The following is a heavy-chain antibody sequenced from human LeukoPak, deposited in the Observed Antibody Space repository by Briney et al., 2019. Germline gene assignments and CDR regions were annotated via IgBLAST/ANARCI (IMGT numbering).Heavy chain of an antibody. D-gene: IGHD1-26*01. CDR1: GFTFSTYS. CDR3: TRGGSPPEALGDAFDL. CDR2: INGDGSGT. Sequence: PGGSLRLSCAASGFTFSTYSMHWVRQAPGKGLVRVSRINGDGSGTLYADSVEGRFTISRDNAKNTVFLQMNSLRVEDTAIYYCTRGGSPPEALGDAFDLWGQGTMVTVSS. V-gene: IGHV3-74*01. J-gene: IGHJ3*01.